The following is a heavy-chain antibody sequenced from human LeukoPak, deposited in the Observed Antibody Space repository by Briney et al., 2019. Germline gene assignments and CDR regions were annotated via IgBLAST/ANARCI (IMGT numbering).Heavy chain of an antibody. CDR1: GFIFSNYA. V-gene: IGHV3-30-3*01. J-gene: IGHJ4*02. CDR3: ARGHTYDFDY. Sequence: GGSLRLSCSASGFIFSNYAMHWVRQAPGKGLEWVAGISYDGSTEQYADSVKGRFTISRDNSKNTLNLQMNSLREEDTAVYYCARGHTYDFDYWGQGTLVTVSS. CDR2: ISYDGSTE. D-gene: IGHD2-8*01.